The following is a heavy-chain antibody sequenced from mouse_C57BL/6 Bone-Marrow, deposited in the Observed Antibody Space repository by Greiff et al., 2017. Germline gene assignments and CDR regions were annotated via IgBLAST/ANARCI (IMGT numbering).Heavy chain of an antibody. CDR2: IRLKSDNYAT. D-gene: IGHD2-2*01. Sequence: EVQGVESGGGLVQPGGSMKLSCVASGFTFSNYWMNWVRQSPEKGLEWVAQIRLKSDNYATHYAESVKGRFTISRDDSKSSVYLQMNNLRAEDTGIYYCTGEGYDVDYYAMDYWGQGTSVTVSS. J-gene: IGHJ4*01. CDR1: GFTFSNYW. CDR3: TGEGYDVDYYAMDY. V-gene: IGHV6-3*01.